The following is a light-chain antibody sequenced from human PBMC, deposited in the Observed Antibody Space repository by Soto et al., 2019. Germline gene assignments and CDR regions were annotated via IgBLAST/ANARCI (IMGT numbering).Light chain of an antibody. J-gene: IGLJ1*01. V-gene: IGLV2-14*03. Sequence: QSALTQPASVSGSPGQSITISCTGTSSDVGGYNYVSWYQQHPGKAPNLMIYDVTNRPSGVSNRFSGSKSGNTASLTISGLQAEEEADYYCSSYTSSSTLLYVFGTGTKVTVL. CDR3: SSYTSSSTLLYV. CDR1: SSDVGGYNY. CDR2: DVT.